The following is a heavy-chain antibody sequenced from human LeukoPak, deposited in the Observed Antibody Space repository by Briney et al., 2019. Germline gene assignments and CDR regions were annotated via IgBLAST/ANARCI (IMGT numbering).Heavy chain of an antibody. CDR1: GGSFSGYY. CDR3: ARGNLEWAAGTRWFDP. Sequence: SETLSLTCAVYGGSFSGYYWSWIRQPPGKGLEWIGEINHSGSTNYNPSLKSRVTISVDTSKNQFSLKLSSVTAADTAVYYCARGNLEWAAGTRWFDPWGRGTLVIVSS. CDR2: INHSGST. D-gene: IGHD6-13*01. V-gene: IGHV4-34*01. J-gene: IGHJ5*02.